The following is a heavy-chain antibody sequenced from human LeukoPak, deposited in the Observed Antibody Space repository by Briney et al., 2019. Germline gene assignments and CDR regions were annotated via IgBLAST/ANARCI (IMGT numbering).Heavy chain of an antibody. V-gene: IGHV3-21*01. D-gene: IGHD3-10*01. CDR1: GFTFSSYA. CDR3: VRVSLGNDYGSGSYDY. CDR2: INSRSTYI. J-gene: IGHJ4*02. Sequence: GGSLRLSCAASGFTFSSYAMSWVRQAPGKGLEWVSSINSRSTYIYYRDSVKGRFTISRDNAKNSLYLQMSSLRAEDTAVYYCVRVSLGNDYGSGSYDYWGQGTLVTVSS.